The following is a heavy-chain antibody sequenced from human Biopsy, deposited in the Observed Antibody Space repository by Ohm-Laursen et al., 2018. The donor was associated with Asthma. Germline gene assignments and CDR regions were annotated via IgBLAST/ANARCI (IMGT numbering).Heavy chain of an antibody. D-gene: IGHD2-15*01. Sequence: SDTLSLTWTVSGGSIRSHDWTWIRLPPGKGLEYIGDVSHTGSTNYNPSLKSRVTMPLDTSKNQFSLRLTSVTPADTAVYYCARLADCSGGACYSYGWFDPWGQGTRVTVSS. CDR1: GGSIRSHD. V-gene: IGHV4-59*07. CDR3: ARLADCSGGACYSYGWFDP. J-gene: IGHJ5*02. CDR2: VSHTGST.